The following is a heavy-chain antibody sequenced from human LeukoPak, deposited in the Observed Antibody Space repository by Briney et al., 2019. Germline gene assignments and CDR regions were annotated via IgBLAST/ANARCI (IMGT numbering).Heavy chain of an antibody. CDR3: ARGLYGSGSYYRFDP. CDR2: IYTSGST. V-gene: IGHV4-4*07. CDR1: GGSISSYY. J-gene: IGHJ5*02. Sequence: SETLSLTCTVSGGSISSYYWSWIRQPAGKGLEWIGRIYTSGSTNYNPSLKSRVTMSVDTSKNQFPLKLSSVTAADTAVYYCARGLYGSGSYYRFDPWGQGTLVTVSS. D-gene: IGHD3-10*01.